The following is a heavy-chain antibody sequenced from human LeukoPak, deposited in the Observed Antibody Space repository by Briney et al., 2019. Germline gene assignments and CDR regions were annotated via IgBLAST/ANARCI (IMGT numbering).Heavy chain of an antibody. Sequence: ASVKVSYKASGYTLTGYYMRRVQQAPGQGLEWMGWINPNSGGTNYAQKFQGRVTMTRDTSISPAYMELSRLRSDDTAVYYCARGPFILTGYYVLLDYWGQGTLVTVSS. CDR3: ARGPFILTGYYVLLDY. CDR2: INPNSGGT. V-gene: IGHV1-2*02. J-gene: IGHJ4*02. CDR1: GYTLTGYY. D-gene: IGHD3-9*01.